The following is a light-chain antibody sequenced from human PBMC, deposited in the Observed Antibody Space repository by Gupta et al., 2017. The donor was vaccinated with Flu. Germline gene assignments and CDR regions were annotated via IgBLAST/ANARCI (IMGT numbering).Light chain of an antibody. CDR2: RND. Sequence: SSSNIGSNFVYWYQQLPGTAPKLLMYRNDQRPSGVPDRFSGSKSGTSASLATSGLRSEDEADYYCAAWDHSLSGVVFGGGTRLTVL. CDR3: AAWDHSLSGVV. J-gene: IGLJ2*01. V-gene: IGLV1-47*01. CDR1: SSNIGSNF.